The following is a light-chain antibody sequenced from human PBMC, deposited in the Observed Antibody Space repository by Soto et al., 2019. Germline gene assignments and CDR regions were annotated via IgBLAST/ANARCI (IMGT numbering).Light chain of an antibody. CDR2: NNN. V-gene: IGLV1-44*01. CDR1: SSNIGSNS. CDR3: AAWDDDLNAWV. Sequence: QSVLSQPHSASGTPGQRVTISCSGSSSNIGSNSVNWYQQLPGTAPRLLIYNNNQWPSGVPDRSSGSKSGTSTSLAISGLQSEDEADYYCAAWDDDLNAWVFGGGTQLTVL. J-gene: IGLJ3*02.